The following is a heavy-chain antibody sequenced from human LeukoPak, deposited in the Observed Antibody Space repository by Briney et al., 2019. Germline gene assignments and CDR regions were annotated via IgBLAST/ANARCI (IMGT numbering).Heavy chain of an antibody. CDR3: ATANRLTRDSSGYYPDS. CDR2: FDTEDGEI. V-gene: IGHV1-24*01. J-gene: IGHJ4*02. D-gene: IGHD3-22*01. Sequence: AASVKVSCGVSGYTLTELSTHWVRQAPGKGLEWMGGFDTEDGEIVYAQNFQGRVTMTEDTSTDTAYMELSSLRSEDTAIYYCATANRLTRDSSGYYPDSWGQGTLVTVSS. CDR1: GYTLTELS.